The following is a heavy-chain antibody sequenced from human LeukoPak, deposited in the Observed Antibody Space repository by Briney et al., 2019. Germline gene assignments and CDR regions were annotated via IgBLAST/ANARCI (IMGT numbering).Heavy chain of an antibody. D-gene: IGHD3-22*01. Sequence: TTSETLSLTCTVSGGSISSYYWSWIRQPPGKGLEWIGYIYYSGSTNYNPSLKSRVTISVDTSKNQFSLKLSSVTAADTAVYYCAREDYYDSSLGPWGQGTLVTVSS. CDR3: AREDYYDSSLGP. V-gene: IGHV4-59*01. CDR2: IYYSGST. J-gene: IGHJ5*02. CDR1: GGSISSYY.